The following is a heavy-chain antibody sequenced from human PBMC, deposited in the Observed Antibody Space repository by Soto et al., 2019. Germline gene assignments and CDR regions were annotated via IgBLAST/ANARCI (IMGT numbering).Heavy chain of an antibody. D-gene: IGHD3-3*01. Sequence: GGSLRLSCEASGFPFDNYAMSWVRQAPGKGLEWVSAISGGSPKEFYAESVKGRFTISRDNSKNTLYLQMNSLRAEDTAVYYCARDTIFGVVIDAPDYWGQGTLVTVSS. V-gene: IGHV3-23*01. CDR3: ARDTIFGVVIDAPDY. CDR2: ISGGSPKE. CDR1: GFPFDNYA. J-gene: IGHJ4*02.